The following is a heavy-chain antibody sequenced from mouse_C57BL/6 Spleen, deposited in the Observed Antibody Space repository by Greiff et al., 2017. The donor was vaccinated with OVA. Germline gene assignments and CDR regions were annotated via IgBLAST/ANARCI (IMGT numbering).Heavy chain of an antibody. D-gene: IGHD2-3*01. CDR3: ARGNDGYYGYAMDY. CDR1: GYTFTSYW. J-gene: IGHJ4*01. Sequence: QVQLQQPGAELVKPGASVKMSCKASGYTFTSYWITWVKQRPGQGLEWIGDISPGSGSTNYNEKFKSKATLTVDTSSSTAYMQLSSLTSEDSAVYYCARGNDGYYGYAMDYWGQGTSVTVSS. V-gene: IGHV1-55*01. CDR2: ISPGSGST.